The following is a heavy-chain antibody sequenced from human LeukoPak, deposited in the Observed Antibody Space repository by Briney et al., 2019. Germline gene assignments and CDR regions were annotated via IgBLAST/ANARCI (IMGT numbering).Heavy chain of an antibody. Sequence: ASVKVSCKASGYTFTSYAMNWVRQAPGQGLEWMGWINTNTGNPTYAQGFTGRFVFSLDTSVSTAYLQISSLKAEDTAVYYCARGLGGFYDGSGYYYLWWGQGTLVTVSS. CDR1: GYTFTSYA. CDR3: ARGLGGFYDGSGYYYLW. D-gene: IGHD3-22*01. CDR2: INTNTGNP. V-gene: IGHV7-4-1*02. J-gene: IGHJ4*02.